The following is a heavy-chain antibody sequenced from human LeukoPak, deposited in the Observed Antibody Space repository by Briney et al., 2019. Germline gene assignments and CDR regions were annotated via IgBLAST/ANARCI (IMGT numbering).Heavy chain of an antibody. Sequence: SETLSLTCTFYGGSFSSYYWSWVRQPPGKGLEWIGEINHSGSTTYNRSLRSRVTISVDTSKKHFSLKLTSVTAADTAVYFCAQTLEVSTITAHYWGQGTLVTVSS. J-gene: IGHJ4*02. CDR3: AQTLEVSTITAHY. CDR1: GGSFSSYY. CDR2: INHSGST. V-gene: IGHV4-34*01. D-gene: IGHD2-8*02.